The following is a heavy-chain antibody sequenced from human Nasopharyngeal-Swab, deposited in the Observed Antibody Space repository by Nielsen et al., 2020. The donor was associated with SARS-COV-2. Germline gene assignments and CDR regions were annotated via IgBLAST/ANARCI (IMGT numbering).Heavy chain of an antibody. CDR3: ARDLGGGYCTTINCLGS. CDR2: TEIGGIT. CDR1: GFIVSSTY. Sequence: GASPDISCAVSGFIVSSTYMCWVRPAPGEGLEWVSVTEIGGITHYADSVKGRFTISRDSSTNTLYLQMNSLRVEDTAVYYCARDLGGGYCTTINCLGSWGQGTLVTVSS. D-gene: IGHD2-8*01. V-gene: IGHV3-53*01. J-gene: IGHJ1*01.